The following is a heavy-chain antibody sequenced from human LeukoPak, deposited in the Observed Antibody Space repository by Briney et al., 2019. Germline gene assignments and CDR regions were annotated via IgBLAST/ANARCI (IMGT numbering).Heavy chain of an antibody. J-gene: IGHJ4*02. D-gene: IGHD6-13*01. Sequence: PGGSLRLSCVVSGLTFSNYSMNWVRQAPGKGLEWVSSISRSSRYVYYADSVKDRFTISRDNAKKSLYLQMNSLRAEDTAVYYCARDPAAAGTATFDYWGQGTLVTVSS. CDR1: GLTFSNYS. CDR2: ISRSSRYV. CDR3: ARDPAAAGTATFDY. V-gene: IGHV3-21*01.